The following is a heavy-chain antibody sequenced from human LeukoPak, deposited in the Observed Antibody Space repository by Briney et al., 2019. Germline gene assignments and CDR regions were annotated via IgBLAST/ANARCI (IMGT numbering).Heavy chain of an antibody. J-gene: IGHJ4*02. CDR2: ISAYNGNT. Sequence: ASVKVSCKASGYTFTSYGISWVRQAPGQGLEWMGWISAYNGNTNYAQKLQGRVTMTTDTSTSTAYMELRSLRSDDTAVYYCARGSLRGAYCGGDCYLFDYWGQGTLVTVSS. CDR1: GYTFTSYG. CDR3: ARGSLRGAYCGGDCYLFDY. D-gene: IGHD2-21*02. V-gene: IGHV1-18*01.